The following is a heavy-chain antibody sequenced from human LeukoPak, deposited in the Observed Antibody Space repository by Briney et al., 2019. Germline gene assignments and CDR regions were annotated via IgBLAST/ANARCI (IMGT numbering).Heavy chain of an antibody. CDR2: IYTSGST. CDR3: ARDLTMGPSDY. V-gene: IGHV4-4*07. D-gene: IGHD3-9*01. Sequence: PSETLSLTCTVSGGSISSYYWNWIRQPAGKGLEWIGRIYTSGSTNYNPSLESRVTMSVDTSKNQFSLKLSSVTAADTAVYYCARDLTMGPSDYWGQGTLVTVSS. J-gene: IGHJ4*02. CDR1: GGSISSYY.